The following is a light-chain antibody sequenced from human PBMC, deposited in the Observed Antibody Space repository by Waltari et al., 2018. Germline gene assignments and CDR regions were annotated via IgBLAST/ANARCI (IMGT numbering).Light chain of an antibody. V-gene: IGLV2-11*01. J-gene: IGLJ2*01. CDR3: CSYAGSFTWV. CDR2: DVN. Sequence: QSVLTQPRSVSGSPGQSVTISCPGASPDIGSYNLVSWYQPHPYKAPKLILYDVNVRPSGVPDRFSGSKSDNTASLTISGLQADDDADYYCCSYAGSFTWVFGGGTKVAVL. CDR1: SPDIGSYNL.